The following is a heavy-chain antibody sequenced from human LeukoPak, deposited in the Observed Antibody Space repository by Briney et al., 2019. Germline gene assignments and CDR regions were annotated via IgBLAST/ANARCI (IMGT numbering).Heavy chain of an antibody. Sequence: SETLSLTCTVSGGSISGYYWSWIRQPAGMGLEWIGRISTSGSTHYSPSLKSRVTMSVDTSRNQFSLNLSSVAAADTAVYYCAREGQRRPLDYWGRGTLVTVSS. CDR3: AREGQRRPLDY. V-gene: IGHV4-4*07. CDR2: ISTSGST. J-gene: IGHJ4*01. CDR1: GGSISGYY. D-gene: IGHD6-25*01.